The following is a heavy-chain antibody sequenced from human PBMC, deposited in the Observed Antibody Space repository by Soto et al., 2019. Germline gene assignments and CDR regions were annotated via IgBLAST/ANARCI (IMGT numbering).Heavy chain of an antibody. V-gene: IGHV3-53*01. J-gene: IGHJ6*02. Sequence: GGSLRLSCAVSGFTVSNNYMSWVRQAPGKWLEGVSVIYSGGYTAYGDSVKGRFTISRDNSKNTLYLQMNSLRADDTAVYYCAKDLGYCSGGSCYRYYYYGMDVWGQGXTVTVYS. CDR2: IYSGGYT. CDR3: AKDLGYCSGGSCYRYYYYGMDV. CDR1: GFTVSNNY. D-gene: IGHD2-15*01.